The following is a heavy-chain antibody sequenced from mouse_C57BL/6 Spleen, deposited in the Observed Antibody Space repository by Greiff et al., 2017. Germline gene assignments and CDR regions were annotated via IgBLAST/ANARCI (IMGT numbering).Heavy chain of an antibody. J-gene: IGHJ4*01. D-gene: IGHD2-4*01. CDR1: GFTFSDYG. V-gene: IGHV5-17*01. Sequence: DVMLVESGGGLVKPGGSLKLSCAASGFTFSDYGMHWVRQAPEKGLEWVAYISSGSSTIYYADTVKGRFTISRDNAKNTLFLQMTSLRSEDTAMYYCARTGYDYYYYAMDYWGQGTSVTVSS. CDR3: ARTGYDYYYYAMDY. CDR2: ISSGSSTI.